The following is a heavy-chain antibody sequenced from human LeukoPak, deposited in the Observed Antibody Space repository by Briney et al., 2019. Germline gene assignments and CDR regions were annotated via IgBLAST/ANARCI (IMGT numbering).Heavy chain of an antibody. Sequence: SETLSLTCAVYGGSFSGYYWSWIRQPPGKGLEWIGEINHSGSTNYNPSLKSRVTISVDTSKNQFSLKLSSVTAADTAVYYCASRRDYGSGSYYLHFDYWAREPWSPSPQ. CDR2: INHSGST. CDR3: ASRRDYGSGSYYLHFDY. V-gene: IGHV4-34*01. J-gene: IGHJ4*02. D-gene: IGHD3-10*01. CDR1: GGSFSGYY.